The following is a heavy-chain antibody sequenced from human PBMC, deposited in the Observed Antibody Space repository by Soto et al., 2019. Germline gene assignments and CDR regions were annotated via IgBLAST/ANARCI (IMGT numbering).Heavy chain of an antibody. CDR3: ARAGYSSSWYSVDY. J-gene: IGHJ4*02. CDR2: IYYSGST. Sequence: PSETLSLTCTVSCGSISSCGYYWSWIRQHPGKGLEWIGYIYYSGSTYYNPSLKSRVTISVDTSKNQFSLKLSSVTAADTAVYYCARAGYSSSWYSVDYWGQGTLVTVSS. V-gene: IGHV4-31*03. D-gene: IGHD6-13*01. CDR1: CGSISSCGYY.